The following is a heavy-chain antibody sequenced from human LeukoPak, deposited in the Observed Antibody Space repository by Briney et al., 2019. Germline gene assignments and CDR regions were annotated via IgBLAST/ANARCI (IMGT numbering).Heavy chain of an antibody. CDR1: GFTFSGNA. D-gene: IGHD3-3*01. CDR3: AKDGGPPYYDFWSGYPNWFDR. Sequence: QSGGSLRLSCAASGFTFSGNAMSWVRQAPGKGLEWVSAISGSGGSTYYADSVKGRFTISRDNSKNTLYLQMNSPRAEDTAIYYCAKDGGPPYYDFWSGYPNWFDRWGQGTLVTVSS. CDR2: ISGSGGST. V-gene: IGHV3-23*01. J-gene: IGHJ5*02.